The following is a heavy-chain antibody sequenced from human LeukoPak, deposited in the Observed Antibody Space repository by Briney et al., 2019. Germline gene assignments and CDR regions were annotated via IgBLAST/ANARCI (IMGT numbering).Heavy chain of an antibody. D-gene: IGHD2-2*02. J-gene: IGHJ4*02. CDR3: ARLGYCGSTSCYTRRGLYYFDY. CDR2: IYYRGST. V-gene: IGHV4-59*08. CDR1: GGSISNYY. Sequence: SETLSLTCTVSGGSISNYYWSWIRQPPGKELEWIAYIYYRGSTNYNPSLKSRVTVSLDTSKNQFSLKLSSVTAADTAVYYCARLGYCGSTSCYTRRGLYYFDYWGQGTLVTVSS.